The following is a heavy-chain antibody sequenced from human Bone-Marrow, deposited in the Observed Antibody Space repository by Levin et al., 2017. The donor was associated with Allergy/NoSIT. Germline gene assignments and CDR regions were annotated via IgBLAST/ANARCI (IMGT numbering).Heavy chain of an antibody. CDR2: IIPIFGTA. CDR1: GGTFSSYA. V-gene: IGHV1-69*06. CDR3: ARGYCSGGSCHPSFWYYYYMDV. D-gene: IGHD2-15*01. J-gene: IGHJ6*03. Sequence: SVKVSCKASGGTFSSYAISWVRQAPGQGLEWMGGIIPIFGTANYAQKFQGRVTITADKSTSTAYMELSSLRSEDTAVYYCARGYCSGGSCHPSFWYYYYMDVWGKGTTVTVSS.